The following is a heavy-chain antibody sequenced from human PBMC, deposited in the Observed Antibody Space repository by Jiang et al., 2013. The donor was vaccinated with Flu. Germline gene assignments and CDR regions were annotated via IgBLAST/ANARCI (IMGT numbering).Heavy chain of an antibody. J-gene: IGHJ4*02. Sequence: LLKPSETLSLTCTVSGGSISSSSYYWGWIRQPPGKGLEWIGSMFYTGNTYYNPSLKSRITVSADTSKNQFSLKLSSVTAADTAVYYCARWIVGARGAFDYWGQGTLVTVSS. CDR1: GGSISSSSYY. V-gene: IGHV4-39*01. CDR3: ARWIVGARGAFDY. CDR2: MFYTGNT. D-gene: IGHD1-26*01.